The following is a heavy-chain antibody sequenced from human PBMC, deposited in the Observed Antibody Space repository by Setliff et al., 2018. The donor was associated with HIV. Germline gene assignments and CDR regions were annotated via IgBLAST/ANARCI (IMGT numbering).Heavy chain of an antibody. V-gene: IGHV4-4*09. CDR3: ARVKTTYFGSGSYNDY. J-gene: IGHJ4*02. CDR1: GGSIGGYY. D-gene: IGHD3-10*01. CDR2: IYHSGST. Sequence: PSETLSLTCRVSGGSIGGYYWSWVRQSPGRGLDWIGYIYHSGSTYYNPSLKSRVTIAVDRSKNQFSLKLSSVTAADTAVYYCARVKTTYFGSGSYNDYWGQGTLVTVSS.